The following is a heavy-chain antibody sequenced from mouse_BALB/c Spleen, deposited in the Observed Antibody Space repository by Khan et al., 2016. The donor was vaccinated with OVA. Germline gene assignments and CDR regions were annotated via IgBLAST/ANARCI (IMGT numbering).Heavy chain of an antibody. J-gene: IGHJ4*01. CDR1: GYTFTSYD. CDR3: ARRRGSMDY. CDR2: IFPGDGTT. Sequence: QVQLQQSGAEVVKSGASVKLSCKASGYTFTSYDLNWVRQRPEHGLEWIGWIFPGDGTTKYNEKFKGKAALTTDKSSSTAYIQRSRLTSEDSSVYFCARRRGSMDYWGQGTSVTVSS. V-gene: IGHV1S56*01.